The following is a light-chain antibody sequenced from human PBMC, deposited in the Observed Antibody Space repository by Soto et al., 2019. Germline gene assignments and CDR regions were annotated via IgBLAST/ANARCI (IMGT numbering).Light chain of an antibody. CDR3: QQYGSSPRLT. CDR2: GAS. V-gene: IGKV3-20*01. Sequence: EIVMTQSPATLSVSPGERATLSCRDSQSVSILLAWYQQKPGQAPRLLIYGASSRATGIPDRFSGSGSGTDFTLTISRLEPEDFAVYYCQQYGSSPRLTFGGGTKVDNK. CDR1: QSVSIL. J-gene: IGKJ4*01.